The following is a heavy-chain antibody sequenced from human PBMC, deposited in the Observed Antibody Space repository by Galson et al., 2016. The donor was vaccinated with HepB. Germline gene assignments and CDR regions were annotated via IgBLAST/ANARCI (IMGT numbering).Heavy chain of an antibody. CDR3: ARDHPGLLTSGLCLS. CDR2: ISSSSSTM. Sequence: SLRLSCAASGARIRIYGMNWVRQAPGKGLEWVSFISSSSSTMYYSDAVKGRATVSRDNAKESLYLQLNSLRDEDTGVYYCARDHPGLLTSGLCLSWGQGTLVTVSS. CDR1: GARIRIYG. J-gene: IGHJ4*02. V-gene: IGHV3-48*02. D-gene: IGHD3-10*01.